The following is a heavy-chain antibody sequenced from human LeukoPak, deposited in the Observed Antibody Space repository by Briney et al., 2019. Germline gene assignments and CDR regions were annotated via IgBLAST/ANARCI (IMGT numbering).Heavy chain of an antibody. CDR1: GFTFSSYA. CDR2: ISGSGGST. Sequence: GGSLRLSCAASGFTFSSYAMSWVRQAPGKGLEWVSAISGSGGSTYYADSVKGRFTISRDNSKNTLYLQMNSLRAEDMAVYYCANAANYYYGMDVWGQGTTVTVSS. V-gene: IGHV3-23*01. CDR3: ANAANYYYGMDV. D-gene: IGHD2-15*01. J-gene: IGHJ6*02.